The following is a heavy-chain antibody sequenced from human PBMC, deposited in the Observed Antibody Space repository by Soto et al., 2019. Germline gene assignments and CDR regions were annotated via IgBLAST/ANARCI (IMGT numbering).Heavy chain of an antibody. CDR1: GFTFSSYG. Sequence: GGSLRLSCAASGFTFSSYGMHWVRQAPGKGLEWVAVIWYDGTNKYYADSVKGRFTISRDNSKNTLFLQMNSLRAEDTAVYYCARDDRRGSDRGNSPDYYYAMDVWGQGTTVTVSS. D-gene: IGHD2-21*01. J-gene: IGHJ6*02. CDR2: IWYDGTNK. V-gene: IGHV3-33*01. CDR3: ARDDRRGSDRGNSPDYYYAMDV.